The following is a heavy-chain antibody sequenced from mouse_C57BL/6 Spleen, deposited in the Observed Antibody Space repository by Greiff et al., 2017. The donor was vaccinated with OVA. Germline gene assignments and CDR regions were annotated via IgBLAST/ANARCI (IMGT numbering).Heavy chain of an antibody. CDR3: ARGTTVVSWYFDV. CDR1: GYTFTSYT. J-gene: IGHJ1*03. Sequence: QVQLKESGAELARPGASVKMSCKASGYTFTSYTMHWVKQRPGQGLEWIGYINPSSGYTKYNQKFKDKATLTADKSSSTAYMQLSSLTSEDSAVYYCARGTTVVSWYFDVWGTGTTVTVSS. V-gene: IGHV1-4*01. D-gene: IGHD1-1*01. CDR2: INPSSGYT.